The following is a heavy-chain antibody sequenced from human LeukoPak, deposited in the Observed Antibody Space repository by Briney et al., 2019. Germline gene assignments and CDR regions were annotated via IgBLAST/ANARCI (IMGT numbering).Heavy chain of an antibody. CDR3: ASADSHSYFGS. V-gene: IGHV3-23*01. D-gene: IGHD2-2*01. J-gene: IGHJ4*02. CDR1: GFTFSSYA. Sequence: PGGSLRLSCAASGFTFSSYAMSWVRQAPGKGLAWVSAISASGDSTCHADSVKGRFTISRDNSKYTLYLQVNSLRAEDTAVYFCASADSHSYFGSWGPGTLVTVSS. CDR2: ISASGDST.